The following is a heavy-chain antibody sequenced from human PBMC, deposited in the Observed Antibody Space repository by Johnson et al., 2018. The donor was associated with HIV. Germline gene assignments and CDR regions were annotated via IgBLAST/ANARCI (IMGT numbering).Heavy chain of an antibody. Sequence: QVQLVESGGGLVQPGGSLRLSCAASGFTFSSYAMHWVRQAPGKGLEWVAVIYSGGSTYYVAPVKGRFTISRDDSKNTLYLQMNSLKTEDTAVYYCTTILQFLEWSIPDAFDIWGQGTMVTVSS. V-gene: IGHV3-NL1*01. D-gene: IGHD3-3*01. CDR1: GFTFSSYA. J-gene: IGHJ3*02. CDR3: TTILQFLEWSIPDAFDI. CDR2: IYSGGST.